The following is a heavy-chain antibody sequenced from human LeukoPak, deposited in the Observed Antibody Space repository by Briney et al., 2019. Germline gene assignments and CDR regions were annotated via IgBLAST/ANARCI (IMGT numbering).Heavy chain of an antibody. J-gene: IGHJ4*02. D-gene: IGHD2-15*01. CDR3: ARARYCGGGSCHYFDY. Sequence: PGGSLRLSCAASGFTFSGYWMSWVRQAPGKGLEWVANIKQDGNEKYYVDSVKGRFSISRDNTKNSLYLQMNSLRAEDTAVYYCARARYCGGGSCHYFDYWGQGTLVTVSS. V-gene: IGHV3-7*03. CDR2: IKQDGNEK. CDR1: GFTFSGYW.